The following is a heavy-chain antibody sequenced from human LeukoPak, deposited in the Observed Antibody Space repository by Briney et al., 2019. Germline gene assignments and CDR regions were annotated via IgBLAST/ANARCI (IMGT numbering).Heavy chain of an antibody. CDR3: ARESYDFWSGYFRRHGNWFDP. D-gene: IGHD3-3*01. CDR1: GFTFDDYA. CDR2: INSDGSST. V-gene: IGHV3-74*01. J-gene: IGHJ5*02. Sequence: GRSLRLSCAASGFTFDDYAMHWVRQAPGKGLVWVSRINSDGSSTSYADSVKGRFTISRDNAKNTLYLQMNSLRAEDTAVYYCARESYDFWSGYFRRHGNWFDPWGQGTLVTVSS.